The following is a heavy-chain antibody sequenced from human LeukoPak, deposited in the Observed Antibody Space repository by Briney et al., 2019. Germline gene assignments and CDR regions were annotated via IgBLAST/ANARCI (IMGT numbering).Heavy chain of an antibody. CDR3: ASVTMVRGPHFDY. Sequence: PGGSLRLSCAASGFTVSSKYMSWVRQAPGEGLEWVSVMYSGGSTYYADSVEGRFTISRDNSKNTVYLQMNSLRAEDTAVYYCASVTMVRGPHFDYWGQGTLVTVSS. CDR1: GFTVSSKY. V-gene: IGHV3-53*01. D-gene: IGHD3-10*01. J-gene: IGHJ4*02. CDR2: MYSGGST.